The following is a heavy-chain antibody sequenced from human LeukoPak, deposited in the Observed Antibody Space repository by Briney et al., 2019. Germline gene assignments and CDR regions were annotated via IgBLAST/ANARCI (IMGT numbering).Heavy chain of an antibody. CDR3: AKGIAAAGLYYYYGMDV. CDR1: GFTFSSYE. CDR2: ISSGGSIF. J-gene: IGHJ6*02. Sequence: GGSLRLSCAASGFTFSSYEINWVRQAPGKGLEWISYISSGGSIFYNADSVMGRFTISRDNAKNSLYLQMNSLRAEDTAVYYCAKGIAAAGLYYYYGMDVWGQGTTVTVSS. V-gene: IGHV3-48*03. D-gene: IGHD6-13*01.